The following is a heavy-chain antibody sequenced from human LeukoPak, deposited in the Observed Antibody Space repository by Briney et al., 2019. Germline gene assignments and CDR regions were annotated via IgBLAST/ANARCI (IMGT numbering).Heavy chain of an antibody. D-gene: IGHD6-25*01. CDR2: MSSDGSN. J-gene: IGHJ5*02. CDR1: GFTPRTYA. CDR3: AKGLSATASYGNCFDA. V-gene: IGHV3-30*18. Sequence: RRSLRLSCGASGFTPRTYAMRWVRQTPDKWLEWVAFMSSDGSNANTVKGPFTMSRDNFKNALFLRMNNLTPEGMGVYYGAKGLSATASYGNCFDAWGQGTLVTVSS.